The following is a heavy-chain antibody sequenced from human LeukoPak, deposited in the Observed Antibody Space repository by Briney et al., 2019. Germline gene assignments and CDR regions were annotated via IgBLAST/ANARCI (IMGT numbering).Heavy chain of an antibody. J-gene: IGHJ4*02. Sequence: GGSLRLSCQASGFTFSSYEMNWVRQAPARGLGWVPVISYDGSNKYYADSVKGRFTISRDNPKNTLYLQMNSLRAEDTAVYYCARDNYYDSSGYYDYWGQGTLVTVSS. CDR2: ISYDGSNK. CDR1: GFTFSSYE. V-gene: IGHV3-30-3*01. D-gene: IGHD3-22*01. CDR3: ARDNYYDSSGYYDY.